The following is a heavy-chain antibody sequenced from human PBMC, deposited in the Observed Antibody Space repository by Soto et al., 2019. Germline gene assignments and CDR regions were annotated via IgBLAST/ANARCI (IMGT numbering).Heavy chain of an antibody. CDR3: AKEGRTNSYGYVGYFDY. V-gene: IGHV3-30*18. CDR1: GFTFSSYG. J-gene: IGHJ4*02. CDR2: ISYDGSNK. D-gene: IGHD5-18*01. Sequence: GGSLRLSCAASGFTFSSYGMHWVRQAPGKGLEWVAVISYDGSNKYYADSVKGRFTISRDNSKNTLYLQMNSLRAEDTAVYYCAKEGRTNSYGYVGYFDYWGQGTLVTISS.